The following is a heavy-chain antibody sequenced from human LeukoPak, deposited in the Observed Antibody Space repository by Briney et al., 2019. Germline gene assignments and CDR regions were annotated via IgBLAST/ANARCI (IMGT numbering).Heavy chain of an antibody. CDR2: IYASGNT. D-gene: IGHD6-13*01. V-gene: IGHV4-4*07. Sequence: SQTLSLTCTVSGGSISSYYWSWVRQPAGKGLEWIGRIYASGNTNYNPSLKGRVTMTVDTSKNQFSLNLSSVTAADTAVCYCARGRGSSWYYLDSWGQGTLVTVSS. CDR3: ARGRGSSWYYLDS. J-gene: IGHJ4*02. CDR1: GGSISSYY.